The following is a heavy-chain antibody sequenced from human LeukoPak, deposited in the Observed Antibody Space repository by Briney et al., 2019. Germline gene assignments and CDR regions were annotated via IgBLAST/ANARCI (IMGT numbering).Heavy chain of an antibody. Sequence: PSETLSLTCAVYGGSFSGYYWSWIRQPPGKGLEWIGEINHSGSTNYNPSLKSRVTISVDTSKNQFSLKLSSVTAADTAVYYCARYYDFWSGFPYMDVWGKGTTVTVSS. V-gene: IGHV4-34*01. CDR2: INHSGST. D-gene: IGHD3-3*01. CDR1: GGSFSGYY. CDR3: ARYYDFWSGFPYMDV. J-gene: IGHJ6*03.